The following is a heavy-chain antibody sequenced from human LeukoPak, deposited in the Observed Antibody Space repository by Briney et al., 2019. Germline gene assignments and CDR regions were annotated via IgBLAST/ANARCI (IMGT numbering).Heavy chain of an antibody. CDR1: GYTFTSYG. CDR2: ISAYNGNT. J-gene: IGHJ4*02. D-gene: IGHD3-10*01. CDR3: ARIGSRITMVRGEPFDY. V-gene: IGHV1-18*04. Sequence: ASVKVSCKASGYTFTSYGISWVRQAPGQGLEWMGWISAYNGNTNYAQKLQGRVTMTTDTSTSTAYMELRSLRSDDTAVYYCARIGSRITMVRGEPFDYWGQGTLVTVSS.